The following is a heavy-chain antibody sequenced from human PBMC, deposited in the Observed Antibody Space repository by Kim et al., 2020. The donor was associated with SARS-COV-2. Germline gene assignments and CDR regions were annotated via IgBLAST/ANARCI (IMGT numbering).Heavy chain of an antibody. CDR1: GFTFDDYA. CDR3: AKDISMITFGGVIAD. D-gene: IGHD3-16*02. J-gene: IGHJ4*02. CDR2: ISWNSGSI. V-gene: IGHV3-9*01. Sequence: GGSLRLSCAASGFTFDDYAMHWVRQAPGKGLEWVSGISWNSGSIGYADSVKGRFTISRDNAKNSLYLQMNSLRAEDTALYYCAKDISMITFGGVIADWGQGTLVTVSS.